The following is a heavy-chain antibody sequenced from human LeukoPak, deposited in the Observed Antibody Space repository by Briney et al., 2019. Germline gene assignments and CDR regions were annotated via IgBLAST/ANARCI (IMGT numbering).Heavy chain of an antibody. CDR1: GFTFSSYW. CDR3: ANSGWYYYFDY. J-gene: IGHJ4*02. CDR2: INSDGSST. Sequence: PGGSLRLSCAASGFTFSSYWMHWVRQAPGKGLVWVSRINSDGSSTSYADSVKGRFTISRDNAKNTLYLQMNSLRVEDTAVYYCANSGWYYYFDYWGQGTRVTVSS. D-gene: IGHD6-19*01. V-gene: IGHV3-74*01.